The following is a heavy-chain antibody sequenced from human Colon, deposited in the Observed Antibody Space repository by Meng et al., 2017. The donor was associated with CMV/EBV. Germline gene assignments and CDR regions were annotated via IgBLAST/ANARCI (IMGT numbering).Heavy chain of an antibody. Sequence: GGSLRLSCVGSGFRFDHYGMHWVRQVPGKGLEWVSGISVNSIGEYSEFVKGRFTISRDNAKNSLYLQMNSLKPEDTALYYCVKDMSVTNWGSGGLDVWGQGTTVTVSS. V-gene: IGHV3-9*01. D-gene: IGHD3-10*01. J-gene: IGHJ6*02. CDR3: VKDMSVTNWGSGGLDV. CDR2: ISVNSIG. CDR1: GFRFDHYG.